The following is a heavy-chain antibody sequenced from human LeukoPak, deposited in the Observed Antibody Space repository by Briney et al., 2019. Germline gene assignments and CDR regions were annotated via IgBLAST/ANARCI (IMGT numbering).Heavy chain of an antibody. J-gene: IGHJ4*02. CDR1: GFTFSSYS. CDR2: ISSSSSYI. V-gene: IGHV3-21*01. Sequence: GGSLRLSCAASGFTFSSYSMNWVRQAPGKGLEWVSSISSSSSYIYYADSVKGRFTISRDNAKNSLYLQMNSLRAEDTAVYYCAGSEMATIGLIDYWGQGTLVTVSS. CDR3: AGSEMATIGLIDY. D-gene: IGHD5-24*01.